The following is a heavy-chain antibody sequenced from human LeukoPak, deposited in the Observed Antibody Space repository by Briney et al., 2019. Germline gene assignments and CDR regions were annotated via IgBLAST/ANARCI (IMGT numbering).Heavy chain of an antibody. D-gene: IGHD4-11*01. V-gene: IGHV3-7*01. CDR2: IKQDGSEK. CDR3: ARGGSNYNRYYYGMDV. CDR1: GFTFSSYW. J-gene: IGHJ6*02. Sequence: GGSLRLSCAASGFTFSSYWMSWVRQAPGKGLEWVANIKQDGSEKYYVDSVKGRFTISRDNAKNSLYLQMNSLRAEDTAVYYCARGGSNYNRYYYGMDVWGQGTTVTVSS.